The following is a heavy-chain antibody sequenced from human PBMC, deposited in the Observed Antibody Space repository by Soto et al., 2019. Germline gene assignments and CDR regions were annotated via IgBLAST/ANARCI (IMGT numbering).Heavy chain of an antibody. Sequence: QVQLVQSGAEVKKPGSSVKVSCKASGGTFGXXXXXXXXXXXXXXXXXXGGISPIPGTANYAQKFQGRVTIAADESTSTAYMELSSLRSEDTAVYYCARSQGSSTSLEIYYYYYYGMDVWGQGTTVTVSS. CDR3: ARSQGSSTSLEIYYYYYYGMDV. J-gene: IGHJ6*02. V-gene: IGHV1-69*01. CDR1: GGTFGXXX. CDR2: ISPIPGTA. D-gene: IGHD2-2*01.